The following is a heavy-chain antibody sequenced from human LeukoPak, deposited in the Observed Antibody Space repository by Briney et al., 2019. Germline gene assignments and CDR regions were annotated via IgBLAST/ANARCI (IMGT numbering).Heavy chain of an antibody. Sequence: SETLSLTCTVSGGSISSSSYYWGWIRQPPGKGLEWIGSIYYSGSTYYNPSLKSRVTISVDTSKNQFSLKLSSVTAADTAVYYCARDQALGEGATLHSSFDYWGQGTLVTVSS. CDR3: ARDQALGEGATLHSSFDY. D-gene: IGHD1-26*01. V-gene: IGHV4-39*07. CDR2: IYYSGST. CDR1: GGSISSSSYY. J-gene: IGHJ4*02.